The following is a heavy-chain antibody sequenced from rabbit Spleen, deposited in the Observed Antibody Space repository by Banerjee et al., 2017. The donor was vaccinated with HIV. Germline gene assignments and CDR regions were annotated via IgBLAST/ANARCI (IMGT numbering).Heavy chain of an antibody. CDR3: ARGGGL. CDR2: IDPVFGSA. V-gene: IGHV1S7*01. J-gene: IGHJ3*01. Sequence: QLVESGGGLVQPEGSLKLSCKASGFDFSSYYMSWVRQTPGKGLEWIGYIDPVFGSAYYASWVNGRFSISRENTQNTVSLQLNSLTAADTATYFCARGGGLWGQGTLVTVS. CDR1: GFDFSSYY.